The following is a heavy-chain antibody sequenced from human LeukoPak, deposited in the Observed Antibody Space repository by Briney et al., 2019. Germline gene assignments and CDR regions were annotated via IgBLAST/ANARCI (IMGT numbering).Heavy chain of an antibody. CDR3: TRDRSTYSSSWYLDY. Sequence: GGSLRLSCAASGFTFSSYSMNWVRQAPGKGLELVSSISSSSNYIYYADSVKGRFTISRDNAKNSLYLQMNSLRAEDTAVYYCTRDRSTYSSSWYLDYWSQGTLVTVSS. D-gene: IGHD6-13*01. CDR1: GFTFSSYS. CDR2: ISSSSNYI. J-gene: IGHJ4*02. V-gene: IGHV3-21*01.